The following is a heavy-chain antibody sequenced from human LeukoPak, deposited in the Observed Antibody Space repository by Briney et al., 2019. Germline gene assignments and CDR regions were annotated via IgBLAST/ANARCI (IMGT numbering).Heavy chain of an antibody. V-gene: IGHV3-21*01. CDR3: ARARYYGSGTRGPIDY. Sequence: GGSLRLSCAASGFTFSSYSMNWVRQAPGKGLEWVSSISSSSSYIYYADSVKGRFTISRDNAKNSLYLQMNSLRAEDTAVYYCARARYYGSGTRGPIDYWGQGTLVTASS. J-gene: IGHJ4*02. CDR1: GFTFSSYS. D-gene: IGHD3-10*01. CDR2: ISSSSSYI.